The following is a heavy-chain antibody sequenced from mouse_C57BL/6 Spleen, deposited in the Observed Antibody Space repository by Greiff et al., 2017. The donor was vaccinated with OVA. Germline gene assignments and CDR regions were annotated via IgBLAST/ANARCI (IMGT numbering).Heavy chain of an antibody. CDR2: INPNNGGT. CDR3: ARSGSYSYWYFDD. CDR1: GYTFTDYN. J-gene: IGHJ1*03. V-gene: IGHV1-18*01. Sequence: VQLQQSGPELVKPGASVKIPCKASGYTFTDYNMDWVKQSHGKSLEWIGDINPNNGGTIYNQKFKGKATLTVDKSSSTAYLELRSLTSEDTAVYDCARSGSYSYWYFDDWGTGTTVTVSS. D-gene: IGHD1-1*01.